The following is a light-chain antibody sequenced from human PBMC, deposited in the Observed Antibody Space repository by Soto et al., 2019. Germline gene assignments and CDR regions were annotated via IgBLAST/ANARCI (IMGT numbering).Light chain of an antibody. CDR1: SSDVGSYNL. CDR2: EGS. J-gene: IGLJ1*01. Sequence: LTQPASVSGSPGQSITISCTGTSSDVGSYNLVSWYQQHPGKAPKLMIYEGSKRPSGVSNRFSGSKSGNTASLTISGLQAEDEADYYCCSYAGSSTFYVFGTGTKVTVL. V-gene: IGLV2-23*01. CDR3: CSYAGSSTFYV.